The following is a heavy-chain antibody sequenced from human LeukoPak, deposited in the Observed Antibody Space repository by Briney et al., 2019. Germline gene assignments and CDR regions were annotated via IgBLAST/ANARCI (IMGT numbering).Heavy chain of an antibody. CDR3: ASRGGYSSSSPPDY. Sequence: ASVKVSCKASGYTFTSYGISWVRQAPGQGLEWMGWISAYNGNTNYAQKLQGRVTMTTDTSTSTAYMELRSLRSEDTAVYYCASRGGYSSSSPPDYWGQGTLVTVSS. D-gene: IGHD6-6*01. V-gene: IGHV1-18*01. CDR1: GYTFTSYG. J-gene: IGHJ4*02. CDR2: ISAYNGNT.